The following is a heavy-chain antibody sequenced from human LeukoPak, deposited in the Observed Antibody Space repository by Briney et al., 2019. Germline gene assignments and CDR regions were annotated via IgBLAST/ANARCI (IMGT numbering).Heavy chain of an antibody. D-gene: IGHD5-18*01. J-gene: IGHJ4*02. CDR2: IKSKTDGGTT. V-gene: IGHV3-15*01. Sequence: GGSLRLSCAASGFTFSNAWMSWVRQAPGKVLEWVGRIKSKTDGGTTDYAAPVKGRFTISRDDSKNTLYLQMNSLKTEDTAVYYCTTDPYSYGVYYFDYWGQGTLVTVSS. CDR3: TTDPYSYGVYYFDY. CDR1: GFTFSNAW.